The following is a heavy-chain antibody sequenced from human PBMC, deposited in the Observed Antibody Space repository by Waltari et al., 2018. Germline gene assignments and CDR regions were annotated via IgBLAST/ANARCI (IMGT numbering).Heavy chain of an antibody. D-gene: IGHD2-15*01. CDR3: ARDAGLRGFDP. J-gene: IGHJ5*02. V-gene: IGHV4-59*11. Sequence: QVQLQESGPGLVKPSETLSLTCTVSGGSISSHYWSWIRQPPGKGLEWIGYIYYSGSTNYNPYLKSRVTISVDTSKNQFSLKLSSVTAADTAVYYCARDAGLRGFDPWGQGTLVTVSS. CDR1: GGSISSHY. CDR2: IYYSGST.